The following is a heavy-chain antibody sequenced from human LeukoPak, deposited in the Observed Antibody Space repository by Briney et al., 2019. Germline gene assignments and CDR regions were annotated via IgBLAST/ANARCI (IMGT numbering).Heavy chain of an antibody. CDR2: IKSKTDGGTT. J-gene: IGHJ4*02. CDR1: GFTFINAW. Sequence: GGSLRLSCAASGFTFINAWMTWDRQVPGKGLEWVGRIKSKTDGGTTDFAAPVTGRFTISRDDSKDMMFLQMDSLKTEDTAVYYCVTARRNANGYFPFDYWGQGALVAVS. V-gene: IGHV3-15*01. D-gene: IGHD5-24*01. CDR3: VTARRNANGYFPFDY.